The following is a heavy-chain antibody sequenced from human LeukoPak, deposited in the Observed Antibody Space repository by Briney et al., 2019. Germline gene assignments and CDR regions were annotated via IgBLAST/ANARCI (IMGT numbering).Heavy chain of an antibody. Sequence: GGSLRLSCAASGFTFSSYDMHWVRRATGKGLEWVSAIGTAGDTYYPGSVKGRFTISRENAKNSLYLQMNSLRAGDTAVYYCARGRCSGGSCYYFDYWGQGTLVTVSS. V-gene: IGHV3-13*01. J-gene: IGHJ4*02. D-gene: IGHD2-15*01. CDR3: ARGRCSGGSCYYFDY. CDR1: GFTFSSYD. CDR2: IGTAGDT.